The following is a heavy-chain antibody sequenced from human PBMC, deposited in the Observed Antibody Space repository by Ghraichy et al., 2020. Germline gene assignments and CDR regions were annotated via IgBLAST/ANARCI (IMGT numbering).Heavy chain of an antibody. CDR1: GDTFTGYY. V-gene: IGHV1-2*06. CDR2: INPNSGGT. Sequence: ASVKVSCKASGDTFTGYYMHWVRQAPGQGLEWMGRINPNSGGTNYAQKFQGRVTMTRDTSISTAYMELSRLRSDDTAVYYCARDWSSSWYDAFDIWGQGTMVTVSS. CDR3: ARDWSSSWYDAFDI. D-gene: IGHD6-13*01. J-gene: IGHJ3*02.